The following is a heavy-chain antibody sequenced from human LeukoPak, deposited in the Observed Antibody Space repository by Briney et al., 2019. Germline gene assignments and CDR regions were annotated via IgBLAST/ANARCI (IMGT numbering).Heavy chain of an antibody. CDR1: GGSFSGYY. Sequence: PSETLSLTCAVYGGSFSGYYWSWIRQPPGKGLEWIGYIYYSGSTNYNPSLKSRVTISVDTSKNQFSLKLSSVTAADTAVYYCARVSPRGSYYYYYYMDVWGKGTTVTVSS. V-gene: IGHV4-59*01. CDR3: ARVSPRGSYYYYYYMDV. J-gene: IGHJ6*03. D-gene: IGHD1-26*01. CDR2: IYYSGST.